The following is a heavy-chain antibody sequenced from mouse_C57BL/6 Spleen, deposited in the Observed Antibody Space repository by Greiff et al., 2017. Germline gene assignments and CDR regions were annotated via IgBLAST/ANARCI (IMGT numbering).Heavy chain of an antibody. D-gene: IGHD1-1*01. CDR1: GYTFTDYY. CDR3: ARGGYYRVEGYFDV. V-gene: IGHV1-75*01. CDR2: IFPGSGST. Sequence: VQLQESGPELVKPGASVKISCKASGYTFTDYYINWVKQRPGQGLEWIGWIFPGSGSTYYNEKFKGKATLTVDKSSSTAYMLLSSLTSEDSAVYFCARGGYYRVEGYFDVWGTGTTVTVSS. J-gene: IGHJ1*03.